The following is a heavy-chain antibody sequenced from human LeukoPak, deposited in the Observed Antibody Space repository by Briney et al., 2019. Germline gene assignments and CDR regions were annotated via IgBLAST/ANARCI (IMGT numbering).Heavy chain of an antibody. V-gene: IGHV3-30*02. Sequence: GGSLRLSCAASGFTFSSYGMHWVRQAPGKGLEWVAFIRYDGSNKYYADSVKGRFTISRDNSKNTLYLQMNRLRAEDTAVYYCAKDRQQLVTAWGQGTLVTVSS. CDR1: GFTFSSYG. CDR3: AKDRQQLVTA. D-gene: IGHD6-13*01. CDR2: IRYDGSNK. J-gene: IGHJ5*02.